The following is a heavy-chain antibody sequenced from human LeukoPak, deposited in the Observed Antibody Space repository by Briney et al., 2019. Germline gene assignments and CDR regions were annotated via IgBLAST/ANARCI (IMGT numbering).Heavy chain of an antibody. CDR1: GFTVSSNY. CDR2: LYSGGRT. Sequence: GGSLRLSCAASGFTVSSNYMGWVRQAPGKGLEWVSILYSGGRTSYADSVKGRFTISRDNSKNTLYLQMNSLRAEDTAVYYCARSGDGYNRYYYYYGMDVWGQGTTVTVSS. D-gene: IGHD5-24*01. J-gene: IGHJ6*02. V-gene: IGHV3-53*05. CDR3: ARSGDGYNRYYYYYGMDV.